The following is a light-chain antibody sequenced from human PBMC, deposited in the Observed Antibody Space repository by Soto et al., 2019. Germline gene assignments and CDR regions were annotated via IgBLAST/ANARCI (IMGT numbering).Light chain of an antibody. CDR1: QNIFSNY. CDR2: DAS. J-gene: IGKJ4*01. V-gene: IGKV3-11*01. Sequence: EIVLTQSPGTLSLSPGERVTLSCRASQNIFSNYLTWYQQKPGQAPRLLIYDASNRATGIPARFSGSGSGTDFTLTISSLEPEDFAVYYCQQRSNWPGPTFGGGTKVDIK. CDR3: QQRSNWPGPT.